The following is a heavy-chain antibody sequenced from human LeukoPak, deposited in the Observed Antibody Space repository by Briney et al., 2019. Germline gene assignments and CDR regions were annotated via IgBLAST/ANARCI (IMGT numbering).Heavy chain of an antibody. D-gene: IGHD4-23*01. CDR2: INHSGST. V-gene: IGHV4-34*01. J-gene: IGHJ4*02. CDR1: GFTFSDYY. Sequence: GSLRLSCAASGFTFSDYYMSWIRQPPGKGLEWIGEINHSGSTNYNPSLKSRVTISVDTSKNQFSLKLSSVTAADTAVYYCARDLTAVATVAFDYWGQGTLVTVSS. CDR3: ARDLTAVATVAFDY.